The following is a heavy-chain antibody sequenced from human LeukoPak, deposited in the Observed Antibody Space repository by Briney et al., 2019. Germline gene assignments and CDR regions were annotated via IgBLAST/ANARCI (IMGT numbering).Heavy chain of an antibody. CDR1: GFTLSSYG. Sequence: GGSLRLSCAASGFTLSSYGMSWVRQAPGKGLEWVSAISSSGGSTYYADSVKGRFTISRDNSKNTLYLQMNSLRAEDAAVYYCAHPTEYSSSWYGNWFDPWGQGTLVTVSS. J-gene: IGHJ5*02. CDR3: AHPTEYSSSWYGNWFDP. D-gene: IGHD6-13*01. V-gene: IGHV3-23*01. CDR2: ISSSGGST.